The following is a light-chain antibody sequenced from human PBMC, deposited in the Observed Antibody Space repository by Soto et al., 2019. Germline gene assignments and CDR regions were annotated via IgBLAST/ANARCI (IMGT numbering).Light chain of an antibody. Sequence: QSVLTQPPSVSAAPGQKVTISCSGSSSNIGNNYVSWYQQLPGTAPKVLIYDNNKRPSGIPDRFSGSKSGTSATLGISGLQSEDEADYYCAAWDDSLNGLVFGTGTKLTVL. J-gene: IGLJ1*01. V-gene: IGLV1-51*01. CDR2: DNN. CDR1: SSNIGNNY. CDR3: AAWDDSLNGLV.